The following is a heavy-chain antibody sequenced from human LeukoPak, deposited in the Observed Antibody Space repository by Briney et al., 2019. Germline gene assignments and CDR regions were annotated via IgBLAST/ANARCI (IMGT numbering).Heavy chain of an antibody. V-gene: IGHV3-23*01. J-gene: IGHJ4*02. Sequence: PGGSLRLSCAASGFTFSSYAMSWVRQAPGKGLEWGSAISGSGGSTYYADSVKGRFTISRDNSKNTLYLQMNSLRAEDTAVYYCAKDFVSYVGELDYWGQGTLVTVSS. CDR1: GFTFSSYA. CDR3: AKDFVSYVGELDY. CDR2: ISGSGGST. D-gene: IGHD3-10*01.